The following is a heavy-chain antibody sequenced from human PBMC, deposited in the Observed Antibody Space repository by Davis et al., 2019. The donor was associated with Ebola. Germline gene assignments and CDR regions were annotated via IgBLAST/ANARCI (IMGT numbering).Heavy chain of an antibody. CDR3: ARDRIGSTVHYYYYGMDV. D-gene: IGHD6-13*01. CDR1: GFTFSSYS. J-gene: IGHJ6*02. CDR2: ISSSSRYT. Sequence: GESLKISCAASGFTFSSYSMNWLRQAPGTGLEWVSSISSSSRYTYYADSVQGRFTISRDNAKNSLYLQMNSLRAEDTAVYYCARDRIGSTVHYYYYGMDVWGQGTTVTVSS. V-gene: IGHV3-21*01.